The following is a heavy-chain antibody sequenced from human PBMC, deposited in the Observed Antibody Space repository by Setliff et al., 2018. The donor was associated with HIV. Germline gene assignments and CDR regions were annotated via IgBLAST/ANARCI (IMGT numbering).Heavy chain of an antibody. CDR1: GDSITSGGFY. D-gene: IGHD3-9*01. V-gene: IGHV4-31*01. J-gene: IGHJ4*02. Sequence: SETLSLTCTVSGDSITSGGFYCNWFRQHPGKGLEWIGWIYYSGRTKYNPSLESQVTISVDTSKNQFSLKLSSVTAPDTAIYYCARQTWEYYDTLTGYYRSPKNFDSWGQGTLVTVS. CDR2: IYYSGRT. CDR3: ARQTWEYYDTLTGYYRSPKNFDS.